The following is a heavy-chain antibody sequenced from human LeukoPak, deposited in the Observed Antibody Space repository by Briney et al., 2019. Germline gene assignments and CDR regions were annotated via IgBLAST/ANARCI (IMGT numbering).Heavy chain of an antibody. V-gene: IGHV1-18*01. J-gene: IGHJ6*03. Sequence: ASVKVSCKASGYTFTSYGISWVRQAPGQGLEWMGWISAYNGNTNYAQKLQGRVTMTTDTSTSTAYMELRSLRSDDTAVYYCARGRVVPAARPTYYMDVWGKGTTVTVSS. CDR1: GYTFTSYG. CDR2: ISAYNGNT. D-gene: IGHD2-2*01. CDR3: ARGRVVPAARPTYYMDV.